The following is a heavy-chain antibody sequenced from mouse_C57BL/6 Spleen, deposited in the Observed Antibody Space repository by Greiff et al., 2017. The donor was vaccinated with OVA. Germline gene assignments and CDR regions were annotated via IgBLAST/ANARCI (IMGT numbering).Heavy chain of an antibody. CDR2: IDPENGDT. V-gene: IGHV14-4*01. J-gene: IGHJ4*01. CDR1: GFNIKDDY. CDR3: TTGNLDYAMDY. D-gene: IGHD2-1*01. Sequence: VQLQQSGAELVRPGASVKLSCTASGFNIKDDYMHWVKQRPEQGLEWIGWIDPENGDTEYASKFQGKATITADTSSNTAYLQLSSLTSEDTAVYYCTTGNLDYAMDYWGQGTSVTVSS.